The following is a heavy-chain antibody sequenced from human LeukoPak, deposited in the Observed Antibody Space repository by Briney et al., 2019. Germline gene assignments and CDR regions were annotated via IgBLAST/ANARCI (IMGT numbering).Heavy chain of an antibody. J-gene: IGHJ4*02. CDR2: INPSGGDT. CDR1: GYTFTRYY. CDR3: ARERIYSSLFHLFYY. D-gene: IGHD6-6*01. V-gene: IGHV1-46*01. Sequence: ASVKVSSTASGYTFTRYYMHWVRQGPAQGYEWKGVINPSGGDTTYAQKFQGRVTMTRDTSTSTVYMELSSLRSEDTAFYYCARERIYSSLFHLFYYWGQGTLVTVSS.